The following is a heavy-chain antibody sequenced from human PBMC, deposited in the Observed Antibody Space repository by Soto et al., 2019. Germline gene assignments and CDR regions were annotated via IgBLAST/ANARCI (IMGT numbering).Heavy chain of an antibody. Sequence: QVPLVESGGGAVQPGESLRLSCVASGLDFTSYAMHWVRQAPGKGLESVAVMSSDGSKIHHTDSVKSRFTISRDNSKNTLYLQMNSLRKEDTAVYFCAKDEGVGGTLGLFDYWGQGTLVSVSS. V-gene: IGHV3-30*18. J-gene: IGHJ4*02. CDR3: AKDEGVGGTLGLFDY. D-gene: IGHD1-26*01. CDR2: MSSDGSKI. CDR1: GLDFTSYA.